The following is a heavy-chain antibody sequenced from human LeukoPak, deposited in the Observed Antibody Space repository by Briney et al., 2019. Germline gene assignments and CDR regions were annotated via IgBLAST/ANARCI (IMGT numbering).Heavy chain of an antibody. CDR1: GYTFTGYY. Sequence: ASVKVSCKASGYTFTGYYMHWVRQASGQGLEWMGWINPNSGGTNYAQKFQGRVTMTRDTSISTAYMELSRLRSDDTAVYYCARDRGYSSGPDPNWFDPWGQGTLVTVSS. CDR3: ARDRGYSSGPDPNWFDP. D-gene: IGHD6-19*01. CDR2: INPNSGGT. V-gene: IGHV1-2*02. J-gene: IGHJ5*02.